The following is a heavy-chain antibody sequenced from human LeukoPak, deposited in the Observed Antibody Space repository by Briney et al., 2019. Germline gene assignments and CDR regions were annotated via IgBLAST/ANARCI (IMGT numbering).Heavy chain of an antibody. CDR3: ARGLFRFCSSGSCLSPFDY. J-gene: IGHJ4*02. CDR2: ISYDGSNK. V-gene: IGHV3-30*04. CDR1: GFTCSNCA. Sequence: PGGSLRLSCAASGFTCSNCAMHWVRQAPGKGLEWVAVISYDGSNKNYGDSVKGRFTISRDNSKKTLYLQMNSLRAEDTAVYYCARGLFRFCSSGSCLSPFDYWGQGTLVTVSS. D-gene: IGHD2-15*01.